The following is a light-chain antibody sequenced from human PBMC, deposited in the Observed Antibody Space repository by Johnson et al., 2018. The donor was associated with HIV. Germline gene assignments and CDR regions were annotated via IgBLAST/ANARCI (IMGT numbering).Light chain of an antibody. V-gene: IGLV1-51*01. Sequence: QSVLTQPPSVSAAPGQKVTIYCSGSSSNIGINYVSWYQQLPGTAPKLLIYDNTKRPSGIPDRFSGSKSGTSATLGITGLQTGDEADYYCGTWDSSLSAYVFGTGTKVTVL. CDR2: DNT. CDR1: SSNIGINY. CDR3: GTWDSSLSAYV. J-gene: IGLJ1*01.